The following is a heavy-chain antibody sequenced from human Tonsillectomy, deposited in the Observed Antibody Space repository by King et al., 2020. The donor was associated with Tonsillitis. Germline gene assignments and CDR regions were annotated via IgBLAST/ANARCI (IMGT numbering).Heavy chain of an antibody. CDR1: GDSFSTYW. J-gene: IGHJ3*02. CDR2: IFPGDADT. CDR3: ARQGSSVAHPFEI. D-gene: IGHD2-21*01. Sequence: VQLVESGAEVKKPGESLRISCKSSGDSFSTYWIGWVRQMPGKGLEWMGSIFPGDADTTYRPSFQGKVTIAADTSVSTAYLQWSSLKASDTGIYYCARQGSSVAHPFEIWGQGTLVTLSS. V-gene: IGHV5-51*01.